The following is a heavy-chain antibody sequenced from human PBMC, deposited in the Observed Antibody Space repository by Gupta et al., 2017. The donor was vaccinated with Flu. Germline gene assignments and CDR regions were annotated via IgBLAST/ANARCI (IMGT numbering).Heavy chain of an antibody. V-gene: IGHV3-74*03. CDR1: GFTFSSSY. CDR3: ATVTSGC. CDR2: INPDGRST. J-gene: IGHJ4*02. D-gene: IGHD4-17*01. Sequence: ASGFTFSSSYLQWVRQAPGKGLVWVSRINPDGRSTTYAESVKGRFTNSRDNAKNTLYLQMNSLGDDDTAVYYCATVTSGCWGQGTLVTVSS.